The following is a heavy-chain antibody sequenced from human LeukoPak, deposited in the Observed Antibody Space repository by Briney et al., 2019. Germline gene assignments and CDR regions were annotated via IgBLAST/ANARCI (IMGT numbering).Heavy chain of an antibody. Sequence: SETQSLTCTDSGGSISSYYWSWIRQPPGKGLEWIGYIYYSGSTNYNPSLKSRVTISVDTSKNQFSLKLSSVTAADTAVYYCARLQSPTYYYDSSGPDYFDYWGQGTLVTVSS. D-gene: IGHD3-22*01. V-gene: IGHV4-59*08. CDR3: ARLQSPTYYYDSSGPDYFDY. J-gene: IGHJ4*02. CDR2: IYYSGST. CDR1: GGSISSYY.